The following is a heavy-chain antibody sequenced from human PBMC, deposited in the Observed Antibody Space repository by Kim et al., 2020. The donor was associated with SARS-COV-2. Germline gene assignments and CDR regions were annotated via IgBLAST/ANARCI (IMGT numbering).Heavy chain of an antibody. CDR2: IFGNGGRT. Sequence: GGSLRLSCVASGFTFNTFDMSWVRQAPGKGLEWVSVIFGNGGRTSYADSVNGRFTISKDNSKNTRYLQMNSLRVEDTAIYYCVKGAYLDYWVQGTLVTVSS. CDR3: VKGAYLDY. D-gene: IGHD1-26*01. J-gene: IGHJ4*02. V-gene: IGHV3-23*01. CDR1: GFTFNTFD.